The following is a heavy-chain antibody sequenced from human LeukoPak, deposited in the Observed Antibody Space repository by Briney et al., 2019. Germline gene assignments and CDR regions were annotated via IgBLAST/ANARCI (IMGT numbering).Heavy chain of an antibody. D-gene: IGHD4-17*01. Sequence: SVKVSCKASGGTFSSYAISWVRQAPGQGLEWMGRIIPIFGIANYAQKFQGRVTITADKSTSTAYMELSSLRSEDTAVYYCARDLVGDSPDYCYGMDVWGQGTTVTVSS. V-gene: IGHV1-69*04. CDR3: ARDLVGDSPDYCYGMDV. CDR1: GGTFSSYA. J-gene: IGHJ6*02. CDR2: IIPIFGIA.